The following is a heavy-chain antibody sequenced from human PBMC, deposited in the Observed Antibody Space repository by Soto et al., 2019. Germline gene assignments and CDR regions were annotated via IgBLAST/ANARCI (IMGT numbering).Heavy chain of an antibody. CDR1: GGSSASRDEY. J-gene: IGHJ4*02. V-gene: IGHV4-30-4*01. Sequence: SETLSLPCTVSGGSSASRDEYWSWISQPPGKGLEWIGYIYYSGSTYYNPSLKSRITMSADTSKNQLSLNLSSVTAADTALYSGAAGPPWSKHFAYWGQGTLDPVSS. CDR3: AAGPPWSKHFAY. CDR2: IYYSGST. D-gene: IGHD3-3*01.